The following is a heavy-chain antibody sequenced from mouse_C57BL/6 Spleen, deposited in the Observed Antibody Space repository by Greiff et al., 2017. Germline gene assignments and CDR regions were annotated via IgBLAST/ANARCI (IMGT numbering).Heavy chain of an antibody. D-gene: IGHD2-5*01. V-gene: IGHV1-18*01. CDR3: ARSDYSNGVWYFDV. CDR2: INPNNGGT. J-gene: IGHJ1*03. CDR1: GYTFTDYN. Sequence: VQLQQSGPELVKPGASVKIPCKASGYTFTDYNMDWVKQSHGKSLEWIGDINPNNGGTIYNQKFKGKATLTVDKSSSTAYMELRSLTSEDTAVYYCARSDYSNGVWYFDVWGTGTTVTVSS.